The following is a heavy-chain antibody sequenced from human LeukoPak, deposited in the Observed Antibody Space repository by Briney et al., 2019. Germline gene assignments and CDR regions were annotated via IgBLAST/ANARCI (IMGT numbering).Heavy chain of an antibody. D-gene: IGHD4-23*01. CDR2: FYRGGST. CDR3: AREAGGNSFWYYYYYYMDV. CDR1: GFTVRNHY. V-gene: IGHV3-66*01. Sequence: GGSVTLLCAPSGFTVRNHYMRWVRQARGRGLEWVSFFYRGGSTYYADFVKGRFTISRDHVKNTPYLQMNSLRAEDTAVYYCAREAGGNSFWYYYYYYMDVWGKGTTVTISS. J-gene: IGHJ6*03.